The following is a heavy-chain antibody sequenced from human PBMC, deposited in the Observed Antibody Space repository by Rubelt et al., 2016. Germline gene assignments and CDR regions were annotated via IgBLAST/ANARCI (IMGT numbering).Heavy chain of an antibody. J-gene: IGHJ4*02. D-gene: IGHD4/OR15-4a*01. Sequence: PGGSLRLSCAASGFTFSTYGMTWVRQAPGKGLEWVSAISGSGGSTYYADSVKGRFTISRDNSKNTLALQMNSLRAEDTAVYYCARYTGKGPPMVLPFDSWGQGTLVTVSS. CDR3: ARYTGKGPPMVLPFDS. V-gene: IGHV3-23*01. CDR1: GFTFSTYG. CDR2: ISGSGGST.